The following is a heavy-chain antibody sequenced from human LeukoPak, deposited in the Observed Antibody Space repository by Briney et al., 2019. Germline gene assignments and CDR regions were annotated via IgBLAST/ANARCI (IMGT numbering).Heavy chain of an antibody. Sequence: ASVKVSCKASGGTFSSYAISWVRQAPGQGLEWMGWISAYNGNTNYAQKLQGRVTMTTDTSTSTAYMELRSLRSDDTAVYYCARRYSSGWYSDYWGQGTLVTVSS. CDR3: ARRYSSGWYSDY. D-gene: IGHD6-19*01. V-gene: IGHV1-18*01. CDR2: ISAYNGNT. J-gene: IGHJ4*02. CDR1: GGTFSSYA.